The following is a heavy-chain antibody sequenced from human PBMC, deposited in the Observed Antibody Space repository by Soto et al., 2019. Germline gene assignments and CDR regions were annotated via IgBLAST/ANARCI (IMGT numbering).Heavy chain of an antibody. CDR2: IYHSGST. V-gene: IGHV4-4*02. D-gene: IGHD6-13*01. CDR1: GGSISSSNW. Sequence: SETLSLTCAVSGGSISSSNWWSWVRQPPGKGLEWIGEIYHSGSTNYNPSLKSRVTISVDKSKNQFTLKLSSVTAADTAVYYWARGYSIAAAGKGNWFDPWGQGTLVTVSS. CDR3: ARGYSIAAAGKGNWFDP. J-gene: IGHJ5*02.